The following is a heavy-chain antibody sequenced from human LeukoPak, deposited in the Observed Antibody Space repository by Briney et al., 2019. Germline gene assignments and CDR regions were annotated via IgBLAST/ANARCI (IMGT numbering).Heavy chain of an antibody. D-gene: IGHD3-22*01. V-gene: IGHV4-59*01. J-gene: IGHJ4*02. CDR1: GDSMSSYY. CDR3: AGEHSGGYRFDY. CDR2: IYYSGST. Sequence: KPSETLSLTCTVSGDSMSSYYWSWIRQPPGKGLEWIGYIYYSGSTNYNPSLKSRVTMSIDTSKNQFSLKLRFVTVADSAVYYCAGEHSGGYRFDYWGQGTLVTVSS.